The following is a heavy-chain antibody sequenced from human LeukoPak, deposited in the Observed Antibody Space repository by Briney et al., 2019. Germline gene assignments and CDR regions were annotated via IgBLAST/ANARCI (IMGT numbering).Heavy chain of an antibody. CDR2: IGTAGDT. J-gene: IGHJ5*02. V-gene: IGHV3-13*01. Sequence: GGSLRLSCAASGFTFSSYGMHWVRQATGKGLEWVSAIGTAGDTYYPGSVKGRFTISRENAKNSLYLRMNSLRAEDTAVYYCARVLLRLGELSLDPWGQGTLVIVSS. CDR1: GFTFSSYG. CDR3: ARVLLRLGELSLDP. D-gene: IGHD3-16*02.